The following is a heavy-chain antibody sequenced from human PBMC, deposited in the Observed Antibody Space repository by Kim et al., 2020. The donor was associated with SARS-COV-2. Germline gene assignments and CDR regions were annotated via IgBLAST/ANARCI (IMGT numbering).Heavy chain of an antibody. D-gene: IGHD6-6*01. V-gene: IGHV6-1*01. CDR3: ARDSVRHFDY. Sequence: YNEYAVSVKSRITINPDTSKNQFSLQMNSVTPEDTAVYYCARDSVRHFDYWGQGTLVTVSS. CDR2: YN. J-gene: IGHJ4*02.